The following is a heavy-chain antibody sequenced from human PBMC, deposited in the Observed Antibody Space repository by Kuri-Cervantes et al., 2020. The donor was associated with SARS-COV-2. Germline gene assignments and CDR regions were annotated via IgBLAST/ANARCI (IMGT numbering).Heavy chain of an antibody. CDR1: GFTFSGSA. Sequence: GGSLRLSCAASGFTFSGSAMHWVRQASGKGLEWVGRIRSKANSYATAYAASVKGRFTISRDNSKNTLYLQMNSLRAEDTAVYYCARDQVAANEAWGQGTLVTVSS. CDR3: ARDQVAANEA. D-gene: IGHD6-13*01. V-gene: IGHV3-73*01. CDR2: IRSKANSYAT. J-gene: IGHJ4*02.